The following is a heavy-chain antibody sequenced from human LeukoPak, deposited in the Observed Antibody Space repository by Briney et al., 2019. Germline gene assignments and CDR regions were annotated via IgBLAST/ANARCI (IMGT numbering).Heavy chain of an antibody. D-gene: IGHD6-13*01. CDR2: ISDHGKSR. CDR3: ARARIAAPLLDY. CDR1: GFIFSNYE. Sequence: GGSLRLSCAASGFIFSNYEMNWVRQTPGKGLEWVSYISDHGKSRNYVDSVKGRFTISRDNAKNSLYPQMNSLRVEDTAIYFCARARIAAPLLDYWGQGTLVTVSS. J-gene: IGHJ4*02. V-gene: IGHV3-48*03.